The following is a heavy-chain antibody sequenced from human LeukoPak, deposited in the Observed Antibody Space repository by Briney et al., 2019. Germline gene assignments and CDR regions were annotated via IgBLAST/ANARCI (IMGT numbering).Heavy chain of an antibody. V-gene: IGHV4-31*03. J-gene: IGHJ4*02. CDR1: GGSISSGGYY. CDR2: IYYSGST. D-gene: IGHD5-24*01. CDR3: ARVPDGYNLYFDY. Sequence: SETLSLTCTVSGGSISSGGYYWSWIRQHPGKGLEWIGYIYYSGSTYYNPTLKSRVTISVDTSKNQFSLKLSSVTAADTAVYYCARVPDGYNLYFDYWGQGTLVTVSS.